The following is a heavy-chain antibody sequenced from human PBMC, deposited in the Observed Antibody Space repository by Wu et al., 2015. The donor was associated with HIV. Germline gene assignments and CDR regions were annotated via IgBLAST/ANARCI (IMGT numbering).Heavy chain of an antibody. V-gene: IGHV1-69*13. CDR2: IIPIFGTA. CDR3: ARDLVYCSSTSCSLDY. CDR1: GGTFSSYA. J-gene: IGHJ4*02. Sequence: QVQLVQSGAEVKKPGSSVKVSCKASGGTFSSYAISWVRQAPGQGLEWMGRIIPIFGTANYAQKFQGRVTITADESTSTAYMELSSLRSEDTAVYYCARDLVYCSSTSCSLDYWGQGTLVTVSS. D-gene: IGHD2-2*01.